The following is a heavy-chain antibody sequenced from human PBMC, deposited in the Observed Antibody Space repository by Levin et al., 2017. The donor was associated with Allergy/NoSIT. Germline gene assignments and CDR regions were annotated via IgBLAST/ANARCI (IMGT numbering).Heavy chain of an antibody. CDR2: ISGSGGST. V-gene: IGHV3-23*01. CDR3: AKGPPPPYSSSWYWVDY. Sequence: GDSLKISCAASGFTFSSYAMSWVRQAPGKGLEWVSAISGSGGSTYYADSVKGRFTISRDNSKNTLYLQMNSLRAEDTAVYYCAKGPPPPYSSSWYWVDYWGQGTLVTVSS. J-gene: IGHJ4*02. CDR1: GFTFSSYA. D-gene: IGHD6-13*01.